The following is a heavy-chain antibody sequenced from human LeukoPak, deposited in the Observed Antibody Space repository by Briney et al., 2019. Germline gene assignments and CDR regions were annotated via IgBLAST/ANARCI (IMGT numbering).Heavy chain of an antibody. V-gene: IGHV4-59*01. CDR3: ARDGGGYCSGGTCSIDL. J-gene: IGHJ4*02. CDR2: IYYSGST. D-gene: IGHD2-15*01. Sequence: SETLSLTCAVSGGSIGGYYWSWIRQPPGKGLEWIGYIYYSGSTKYNPSLESRVTISVGPSKNQVSLKLSSVTAADTAVYYCARDGGGYCSGGTCSIDLWGQGILVTVSS. CDR1: GGSIGGYY.